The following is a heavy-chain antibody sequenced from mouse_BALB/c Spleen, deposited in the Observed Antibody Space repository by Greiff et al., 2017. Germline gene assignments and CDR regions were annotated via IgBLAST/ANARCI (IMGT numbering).Heavy chain of an antibody. CDR2: ISTYYGNT. D-gene: IGHD2-3*01. J-gene: IGHJ2*01. Sequence: QVQLKQSGPELVRPGVSVKISCKGSGYTFTDYAMHWVKQSHAKSLEWIGVISTYYGNTNYNQKFKGKATMTVDKSSSTAYMELARLTSEDSAIYYCARSLSDGYYDYWGQGTTLTVSS. CDR3: ARSLSDGYYDY. V-gene: IGHV1-67*01. CDR1: GYTFTDYA.